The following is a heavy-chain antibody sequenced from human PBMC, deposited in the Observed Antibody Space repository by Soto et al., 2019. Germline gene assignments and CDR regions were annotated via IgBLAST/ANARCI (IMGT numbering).Heavy chain of an antibody. D-gene: IGHD3-22*01. V-gene: IGHV4-39*07. Sequence: SVTKSLTCPVCGDCITSNNYFWAWINKPPGKGLEWIGSIYYSGTTNYNPSLKSRVTISVDTSKNQFSLKLSSVTAADTAVYYCARASPYYYDSSGYYPFDYWGQGTLVT. CDR3: ARASPYYYDSSGYYPFDY. CDR1: GDCITSNNYF. J-gene: IGHJ4*02. CDR2: IYYSGTT.